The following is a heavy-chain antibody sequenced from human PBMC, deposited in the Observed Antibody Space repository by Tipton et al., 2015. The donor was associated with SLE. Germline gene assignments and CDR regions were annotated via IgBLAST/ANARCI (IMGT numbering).Heavy chain of an antibody. Sequence: GSLRLSCAASGFTFSSYGMNWVRQAPGKGLEWVSYISSSGSTIYYADSVKGRFTISRDNAKNSLYLQMNSLRAEDTAVYYCARDGVTGEFDYWGQGTLVTVSS. J-gene: IGHJ4*02. CDR1: GFTFSSYG. CDR3: ARDGVTGEFDY. CDR2: ISSSGSTI. D-gene: IGHD7-27*01. V-gene: IGHV3-48*03.